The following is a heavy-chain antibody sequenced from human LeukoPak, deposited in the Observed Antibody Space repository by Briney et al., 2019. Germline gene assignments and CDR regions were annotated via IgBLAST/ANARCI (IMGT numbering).Heavy chain of an antibody. CDR1: GFIFSSYS. Sequence: GRSLRLSCAASGFIFSSYSMHWVRQGPGKGLEWVAVTSHDGNDKSYADSVKGRFTISRDNSKNTLYLQMNSLRAEDTAVYYCARDREGYTLDYWGQGTLVTVSS. V-gene: IGHV3-30-3*01. D-gene: IGHD5-24*01. CDR3: ARDREGYTLDY. CDR2: TSHDGNDK. J-gene: IGHJ4*02.